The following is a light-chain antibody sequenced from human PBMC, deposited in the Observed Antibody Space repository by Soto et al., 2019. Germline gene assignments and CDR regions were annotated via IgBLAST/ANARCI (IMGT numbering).Light chain of an antibody. CDR2: LNGDGSH. J-gene: IGLJ2*01. Sequence: QLVLTQSPSASASLGASVKLTCTLSRGHSSNAIAWHQQQPEKGPRYLMKLNGDGSHSKWDGIPDRFSGSSSGAERYLTISSLQSEDEADYFCQTWGTGIPVFGGGTKLTVL. CDR3: QTWGTGIPV. V-gene: IGLV4-69*01. CDR1: RGHSSNA.